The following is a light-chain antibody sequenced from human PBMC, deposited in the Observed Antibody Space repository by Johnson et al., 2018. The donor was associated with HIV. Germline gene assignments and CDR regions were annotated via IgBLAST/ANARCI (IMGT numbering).Light chain of an antibody. Sequence: QSVLTQPPSVSAAPGQKVTISCSGSNSNIGNNYISWYQHLPGTAPKLLIYENNKRPSGIPDRFSGSKSGTSATLGITGLQTGDEADYYCGTWDSSLSAGVFGTGTKVTVL. J-gene: IGLJ1*01. V-gene: IGLV1-51*02. CDR2: ENN. CDR1: NSNIGNNY. CDR3: GTWDSSLSAGV.